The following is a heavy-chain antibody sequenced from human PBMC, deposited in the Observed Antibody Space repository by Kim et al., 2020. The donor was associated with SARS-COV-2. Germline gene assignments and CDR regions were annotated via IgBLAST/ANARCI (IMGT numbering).Heavy chain of an antibody. V-gene: IGHV3-11*04. CDR3: ARDSYVWGSYRYTYYFDY. D-gene: IGHD3-16*02. Sequence: KGRFTISSDNAKNSLYLQMNSLRAEDTAVYYCARDSYVWGSYRYTYYFDYWGQGTLVTVSS. J-gene: IGHJ4*02.